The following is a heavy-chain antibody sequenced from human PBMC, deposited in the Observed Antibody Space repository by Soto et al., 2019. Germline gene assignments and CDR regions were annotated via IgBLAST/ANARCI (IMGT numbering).Heavy chain of an antibody. D-gene: IGHD6-6*01. CDR2: ISWNSGSI. Sequence: EVQLVESGGGLVQPGRSLRLSCAASGFTFDDYAMHWVRQAPGKGLEWVSGISWNSGSIGYADSVKGRFTISRDNAKNSLYLQMNSLRAEDTALYYCAKWRHCSSSQLSIAGGGMDVWGQGTTVTVSS. CDR3: AKWRHCSSSQLSIAGGGMDV. V-gene: IGHV3-9*01. J-gene: IGHJ6*02. CDR1: GFTFDDYA.